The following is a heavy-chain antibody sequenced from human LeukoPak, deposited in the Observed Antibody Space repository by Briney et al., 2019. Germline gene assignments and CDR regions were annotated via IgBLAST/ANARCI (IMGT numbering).Heavy chain of an antibody. J-gene: IGHJ4*02. V-gene: IGHV4-4*07. CDR1: GGSVSAYY. CDR2: IYTSGST. D-gene: IGHD6-13*01. CDR3: ARDRGGSSPYYFDY. Sequence: SETLSLTCTVSGGSVSAYYWSWIRQPAGKGLEWIGRIYTSGSTNYNPSLKSRVTMSVDTSKNQFSLKLSSVAAADTAVYYCARDRGGSSPYYFDYWGQGTLVTVSS.